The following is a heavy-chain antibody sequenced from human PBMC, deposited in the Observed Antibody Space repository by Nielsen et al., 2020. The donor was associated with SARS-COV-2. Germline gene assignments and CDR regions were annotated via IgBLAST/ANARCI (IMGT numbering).Heavy chain of an antibody. D-gene: IGHD3-10*01. Sequence: ASVKVSCKASGFIFHNYGFSWVRQAPGGGLEWMGWVSAYTADTNYAQNFQGRVSMTTDTSTSTAFMELRSLRYDDTAVYYCARDHTMLRGRVLYFDLWGRGTLVTVSS. CDR2: VSAYTADT. V-gene: IGHV1-18*04. J-gene: IGHJ2*01. CDR3: ARDHTMLRGRVLYFDL. CDR1: GFIFHNYG.